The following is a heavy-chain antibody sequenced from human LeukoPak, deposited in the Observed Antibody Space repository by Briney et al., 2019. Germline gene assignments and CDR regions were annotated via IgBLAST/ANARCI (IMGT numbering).Heavy chain of an antibody. D-gene: IGHD3-10*02. CDR3: ARAERTVNVFDS. Sequence: SETLSLTCSVSDGSMISYHWSWIRQPAGKGLEWIGRIYTTGSTDYNPSLMSRVTMSVDASKNQFSLKLRSVTAADTAVYYCARAERTVNVFDSWGQGTIVTVSS. V-gene: IGHV4-4*07. CDR2: IYTTGST. J-gene: IGHJ3*01. CDR1: DGSMISYH.